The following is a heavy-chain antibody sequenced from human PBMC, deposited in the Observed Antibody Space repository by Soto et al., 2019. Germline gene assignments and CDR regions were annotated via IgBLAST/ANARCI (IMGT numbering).Heavy chain of an antibody. Sequence: ASVKVSCKASGYTFATYAMHWVRQAPGQGLEWMGWINAGSGNTKYSQKFQGRVTITRDTSASTAYMELSSLRSEDTAVYYCARDFLWSRGYCYYYGMDVWGQGTTVTVSS. CDR2: INAGSGNT. V-gene: IGHV1-3*01. CDR1: GYTFATYA. J-gene: IGHJ6*02. CDR3: ARDFLWSRGYCYYYGMDV. D-gene: IGHD3-10*01.